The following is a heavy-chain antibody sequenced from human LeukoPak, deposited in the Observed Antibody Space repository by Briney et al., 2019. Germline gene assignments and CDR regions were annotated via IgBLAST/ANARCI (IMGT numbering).Heavy chain of an antibody. CDR2: INPNSGGT. V-gene: IGHV1-2*02. J-gene: IGHJ4*02. CDR1: GYTFTGYY. D-gene: IGHD6-13*01. Sequence: ASVKVSCKASGYTFTGYYMHWVRQAPGQGLEWMGWINPNSGGTNYAQKFQGRVTMTRDTSISTAYMELSRLRSDDTAVYYCARTAAGTRIGTTYQGFDYWGQGTLVTVSS. CDR3: ARTAAGTRIGTTYQGFDY.